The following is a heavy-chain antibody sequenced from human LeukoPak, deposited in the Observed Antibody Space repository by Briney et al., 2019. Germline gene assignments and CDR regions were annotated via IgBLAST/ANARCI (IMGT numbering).Heavy chain of an antibody. CDR3: AREVYYGTGISVPFDL. D-gene: IGHD3-10*01. J-gene: IGHJ4*02. V-gene: IGHV3-30-3*01. CDR2: ISYDGSNK. CDR1: GFTFSSYA. Sequence: GGSLRLSCAASGFTFSSYAMHWVRQAPGKGLEWVAVISYDGSNKYYADSVKGRFTISRDNSKNTLYLQMNSLRAEDAAVYYCAREVYYGTGISVPFDLWGQGTLVTVSS.